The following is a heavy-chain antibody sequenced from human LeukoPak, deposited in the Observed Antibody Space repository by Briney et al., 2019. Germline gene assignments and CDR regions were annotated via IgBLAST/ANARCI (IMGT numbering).Heavy chain of an antibody. CDR1: GGSISSSSYY. J-gene: IGHJ3*02. D-gene: IGHD3-22*01. Sequence: SETLSLTCTVSGGSISSSSYYWGWIRQPPGTGLEWIGSIYYSGSTYYNPSLKSRVTISVDTSKNQFSLKLSSVTAADTAVYYCASVEGARGYYYQFDAFDIWGQGTMVTVSS. V-gene: IGHV4-39*01. CDR3: ASVEGARGYYYQFDAFDI. CDR2: IYYSGST.